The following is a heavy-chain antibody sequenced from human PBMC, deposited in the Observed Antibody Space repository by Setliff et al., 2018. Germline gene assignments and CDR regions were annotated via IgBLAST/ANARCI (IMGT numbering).Heavy chain of an antibody. CDR1: GASISSGHY. D-gene: IGHD2-21*02. CDR2: IYYDGRT. Sequence: SETLSLTCDVSGASISSGHYWGWIRQPPGKGLEWIASIYYDGRTFAHPSVRGRVTISEDTSKNHFSLRMTSVTAADTAMYYCARVFGDNDLPDIWGRGTMVTVSS. J-gene: IGHJ3*02. CDR3: ARVFGDNDLPDI. V-gene: IGHV4-38-2*01.